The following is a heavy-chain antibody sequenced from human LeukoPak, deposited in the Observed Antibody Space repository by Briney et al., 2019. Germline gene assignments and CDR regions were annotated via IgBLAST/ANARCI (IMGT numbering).Heavy chain of an antibody. V-gene: IGHV4-59*01. CDR2: IHYSGST. D-gene: IGHD3-22*01. CDR1: GGSISSYY. J-gene: IGHJ4*02. CDR3: ARVLGSSGFYCFDC. Sequence: PSETLSLTCTVSGGSISSYYWSWIRQSPEKGLEWIGYIHYSGSTNYNPFLKSRVTISVDRPKNQFSLKLSPVTAADTAVYYCARVLGSSGFYCFDCWGQGTLVTVSS.